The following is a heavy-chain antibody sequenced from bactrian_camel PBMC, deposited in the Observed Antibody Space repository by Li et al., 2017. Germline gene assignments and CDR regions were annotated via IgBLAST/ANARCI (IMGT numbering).Heavy chain of an antibody. D-gene: IGHD8*01. V-gene: IGHV3S1*01. J-gene: IGHJ4*01. Sequence: HVQLVESGGGLVQPGGSLRLSCAAPGYDMYCLGWFRQAPGKGLEWVSRINSGGDDTYYADSVKGRFTISQDKDKDTVYLQLNSATPEDTAMYSCQSRCFRDGNWRLVRGKGTQVTVS. CDR2: INSGGDDT. CDR1: GYDMYC. CDR3: QSRCFRDGNWRLV.